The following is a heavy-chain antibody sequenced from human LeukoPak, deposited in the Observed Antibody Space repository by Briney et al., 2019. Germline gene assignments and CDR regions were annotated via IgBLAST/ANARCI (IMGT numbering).Heavy chain of an antibody. CDR1: GGSISGSH. CDR2: IYYSGST. Sequence: SETLSLTCTVSGGSISGSHWNWIRQPAGKGLEWIGYIYYSGSTDSNPSLKSRVTISVDTSKNQFTLKLTSVTAADTAMYYCARRNDFDTWGPGTMVTVSS. V-gene: IGHV4-59*08. J-gene: IGHJ3*02. CDR3: ARRNDFDT.